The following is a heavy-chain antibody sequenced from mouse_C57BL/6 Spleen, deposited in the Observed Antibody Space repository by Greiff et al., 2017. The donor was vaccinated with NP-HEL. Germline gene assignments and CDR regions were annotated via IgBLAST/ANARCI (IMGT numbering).Heavy chain of an antibody. CDR2: ISSGGDYI. D-gene: IGHD2-3*01. J-gene: IGHJ4*01. CDR3: TRDSWDGYSYAMDY. Sequence: EVKVVESGEGLVKPGGSLKLSCAASGFTFSSYAMSWVRQTPEKRLEWVAYISSGGDYIYYADHVKGRFTISRDNARNTLYLQMSSLKSEDTAMYYCTRDSWDGYSYAMDYWGQGTSVTVSS. V-gene: IGHV5-9-1*02. CDR1: GFTFSSYA.